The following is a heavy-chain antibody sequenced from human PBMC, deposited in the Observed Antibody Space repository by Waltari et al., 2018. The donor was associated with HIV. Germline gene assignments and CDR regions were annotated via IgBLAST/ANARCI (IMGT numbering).Heavy chain of an antibody. CDR2: MNPNSGNT. D-gene: IGHD4-17*01. CDR3: ARGAVAGLPHYYYYYGMDV. Sequence: QVQLVQSGAEVKKPGASVKVSCKASGYTFTSYDINWVRPATGQGLEWMGWMNPNSGNTGYAQKFQGRVTMTRNTSISTAYMELSSLRSEDTAVYYCARGAVAGLPHYYYYYGMDVWGQGTTVTVSS. V-gene: IGHV1-8*01. CDR1: GYTFTSYD. J-gene: IGHJ6*02.